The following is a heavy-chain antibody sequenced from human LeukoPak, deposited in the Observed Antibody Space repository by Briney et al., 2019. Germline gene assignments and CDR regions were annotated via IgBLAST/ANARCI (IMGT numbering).Heavy chain of an antibody. Sequence: RINSDGSSTNYADSVKVRFTISRNNAKNTLYLQMNSLRAEDTAVYYCVAYYYDSSGYYYIVYWGQGALVTVSS. J-gene: IGHJ4*02. D-gene: IGHD3-22*01. V-gene: IGHV3-74*01. CDR2: INSDGSST. CDR3: VAYYYDSSGYYYIVY.